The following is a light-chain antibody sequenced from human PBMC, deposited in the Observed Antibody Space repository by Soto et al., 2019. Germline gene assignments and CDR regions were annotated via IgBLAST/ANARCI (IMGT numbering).Light chain of an antibody. J-gene: IGLJ2*01. CDR1: SSDVGGYNY. CDR3: SSYRSFSTLGV. CDR2: EVS. Sequence: QSALTQPASVTGSPGQSITISCTGTSSDVGGYNYVSWYQQHPGKAPKLMIYEVSNRPSGVSNRFSGSKSGNTASLTISGLQAEDEADYYCSSYRSFSTLGVFGGGTKLTVL. V-gene: IGLV2-14*01.